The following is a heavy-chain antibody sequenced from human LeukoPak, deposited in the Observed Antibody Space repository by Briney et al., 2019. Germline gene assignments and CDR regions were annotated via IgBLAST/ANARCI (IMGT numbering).Heavy chain of an antibody. CDR3: ARDLSRGSSGWYGY. CDR2: INPNSGGT. J-gene: IGHJ4*02. D-gene: IGHD6-19*01. Sequence: ASVKVSCKASGYTFTGYYMHWVRQAPGQGLEWMGRINPNSGGTNYAQKFQGRVTMTRDTSISTAYMELSRLRSDDTAVYYCARDLSRGSSGWYGYWGQGTLVPVSS. V-gene: IGHV1-2*06. CDR1: GYTFTGYY.